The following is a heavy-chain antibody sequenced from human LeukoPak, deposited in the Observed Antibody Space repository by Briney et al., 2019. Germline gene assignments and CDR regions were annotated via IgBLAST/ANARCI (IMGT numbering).Heavy chain of an antibody. CDR3: ARRAGAYSHPYDY. CDR1: GFTFSTYW. D-gene: IGHD4/OR15-4a*01. CDR2: IDRSGVT. Sequence: GGSPRLSCAASGFTFSTYWMSWVRQAPGKGLEWVSVIDRSGVTHYADSVKGRFTISRDNSKNTLYLQMNSLRAEDTAVYYCARRAGAYSHPYDYWGQGTLVTVSS. V-gene: IGHV3-53*01. J-gene: IGHJ4*02.